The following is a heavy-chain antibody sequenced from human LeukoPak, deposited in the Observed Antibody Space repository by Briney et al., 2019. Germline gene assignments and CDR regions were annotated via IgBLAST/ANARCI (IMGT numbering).Heavy chain of an antibody. CDR2: IYSGGSP. Sequence: GGSLRLSCAASGFTVSSNYMSWVRQAPGKGLEWVSVIYSGGSPYYADSVKGRFTISRDNSKNTLYLQMNSLRAEDTAVYYCARGGRVAATLNYWGQGTLVTVSS. V-gene: IGHV3-53*01. J-gene: IGHJ4*02. CDR1: GFTVSSNY. D-gene: IGHD2-15*01. CDR3: ARGGRVAATLNY.